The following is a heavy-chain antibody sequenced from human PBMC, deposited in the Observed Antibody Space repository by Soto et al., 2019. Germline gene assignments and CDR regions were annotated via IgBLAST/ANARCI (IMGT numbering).Heavy chain of an antibody. CDR3: ATHRSGSSTIDY. Sequence: GGSLRLSCAASGFTFSSYAMSWVRQAPGKGLEWVSAISGSGGSTYYADSVKGRFTISRDNSKNTLYLQMNSLRAEDTAVYYCATHRSGSSTIDYWGQGTLVTVSS. V-gene: IGHV3-23*01. CDR1: GFTFSSYA. CDR2: ISGSGGST. D-gene: IGHD5-12*01. J-gene: IGHJ4*02.